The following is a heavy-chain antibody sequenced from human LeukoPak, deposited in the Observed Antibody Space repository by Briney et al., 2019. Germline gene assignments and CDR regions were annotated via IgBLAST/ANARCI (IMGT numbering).Heavy chain of an antibody. CDR1: GYTFTGYY. CDR2: INPNSGGT. Sequence: ASVKVSCKASGYTFTGYYMHWVRQAPEQGLEWMGWINPNSGGTNYAQKFQGRVTMTRDTSISTAYMELSRLRSDDTAVYYCARDEGNGDYAYYYYGMDVWGQGTTVTVSS. D-gene: IGHD4-17*01. CDR3: ARDEGNGDYAYYYYGMDV. V-gene: IGHV1-2*02. J-gene: IGHJ6*02.